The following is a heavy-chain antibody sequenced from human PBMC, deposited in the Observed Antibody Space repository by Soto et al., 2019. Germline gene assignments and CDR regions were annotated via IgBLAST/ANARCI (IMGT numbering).Heavy chain of an antibody. Sequence: SEAQCLSWTVAGGSSVGSCCCWTWIPQSPGKGLEWIGEINHSGSTNYNPSLKSRVTISVDTSKNQFSLKLSSVTAADTAVYYCARGRVLTMIVNYYYGMDVWGQGTTVTVPS. V-gene: IGHV4-34*01. CDR2: INHSGST. J-gene: IGHJ6*02. D-gene: IGHD3-22*01. CDR1: GGSSVGSCCC. CDR3: ARGRVLTMIVNYYYGMDV.